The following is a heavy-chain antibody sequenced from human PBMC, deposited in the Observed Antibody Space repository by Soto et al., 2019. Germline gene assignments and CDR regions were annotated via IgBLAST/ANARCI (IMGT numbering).Heavy chain of an antibody. CDR2: IYPGDSDT. J-gene: IGHJ6*02. CDR3: ARLDGSGCYLPGYYYEGMDV. CDR1: GYSFTSYW. V-gene: IGHV5-51*01. D-gene: IGHD3-10*01. Sequence: GESLKISCKGSGYSFTSYWIGWVRQMPGKGLEWMGIIYPGDSDTRYSPSFQGQVTISADKSISTAYLQWSSLKASDTAMYYCARLDGSGCYLPGYYYEGMDVWGQGTTVTVSS.